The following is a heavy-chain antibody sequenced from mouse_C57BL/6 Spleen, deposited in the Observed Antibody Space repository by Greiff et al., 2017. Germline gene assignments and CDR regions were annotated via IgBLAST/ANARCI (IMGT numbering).Heavy chain of an antibody. J-gene: IGHJ4*01. Sequence: VKLLESGPGLVAPSQSLSISCTVSGFSLTSYGVRWVSQPPGKGLEWLGVIWGDGSTNYHSAHISRPTIRKYNTKSQVFLTLNSLHTDDTATYYCAKQGLSLYYDFFYAMAYWGQGTSVTVSS. D-gene: IGHD2-4*01. CDR2: IWGDGST. CDR1: GFSLTSYG. V-gene: IGHV2-3*01. CDR3: AKQGLSLYYDFFYAMAY.